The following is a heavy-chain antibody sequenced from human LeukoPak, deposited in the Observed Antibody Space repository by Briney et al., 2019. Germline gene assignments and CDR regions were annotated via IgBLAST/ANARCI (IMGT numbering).Heavy chain of an antibody. D-gene: IGHD1-26*01. CDR3: AREGSYYGWFDP. V-gene: IGHV4-4*07. CDR1: GGSISSYY. J-gene: IGHJ5*02. Sequence: SETLSLTCTVSGGSISSYYWSWIRQPAGKGLEWIGRIYTSGSTNYNPSLKSRVTMSVDTSKNQFPLKLSSVTAADTAVYYCAREGSYYGWFDPWGQGTLVTVSS. CDR2: IYTSGST.